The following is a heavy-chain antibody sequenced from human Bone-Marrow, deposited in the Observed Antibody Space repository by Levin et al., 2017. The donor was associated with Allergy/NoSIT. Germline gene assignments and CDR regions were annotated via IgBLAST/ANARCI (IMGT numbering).Heavy chain of an antibody. Sequence: SCVGSGFTFKNYVLNWVRQVPGKGLEWVGRIRSQSDGGTTDYAEPVKGRFIVSRDDSKKTLYLQMNGLKTEDTAVYYCVTEKPVAGTSWDYWGQGTLVTVSS. CDR1: GFTFKNYV. J-gene: IGHJ4*02. CDR2: IRSQSDGGTT. CDR3: VTEKPVAGTSWDY. V-gene: IGHV3-15*01. D-gene: IGHD6-19*01.